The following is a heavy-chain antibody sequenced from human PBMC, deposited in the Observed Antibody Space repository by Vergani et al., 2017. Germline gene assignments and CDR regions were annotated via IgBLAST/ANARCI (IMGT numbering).Heavy chain of an antibody. CDR1: GYSFNSYW. Sequence: EVQPVQSGAEVKKPGESLKISCKGSGYSFNSYWIGWVRQMPGKGLEWMGIIYPGDSDTTYSPSFQGQVTISADKSISTAYLQWSSLKASDTAMYYCARQYCSSTSCERAFDIWGQGTMVTVSS. CDR2: IYPGDSDT. D-gene: IGHD2-2*01. CDR3: ARQYCSSTSCERAFDI. J-gene: IGHJ3*02. V-gene: IGHV5-51*01.